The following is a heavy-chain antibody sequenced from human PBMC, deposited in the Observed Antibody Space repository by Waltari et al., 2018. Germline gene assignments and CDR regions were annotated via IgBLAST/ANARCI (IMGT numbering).Heavy chain of an antibody. CDR3: AREEDNYDASTELDY. CDR2: IDPKSGDT. Sequence: QVQLVQSGAEVGRHGASVTVSCTAPGSTFTGYGVHWGRQAPGQGLEWMGWIDPKSGDTNYAYKFEGRVTMTRDTSIRAAYMELSGLKSDDTAVYYCAREEDNYDASTELDYWGQGTLVTVSS. D-gene: IGHD3-22*01. CDR1: GSTFTGYG. J-gene: IGHJ4*02. V-gene: IGHV1-2*07.